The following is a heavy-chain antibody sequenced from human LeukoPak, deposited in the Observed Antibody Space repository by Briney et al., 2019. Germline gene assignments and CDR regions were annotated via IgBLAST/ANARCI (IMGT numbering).Heavy chain of an antibody. CDR3: ARAYCSGGSCYSSRGMFDP. V-gene: IGHV4-59*01. CDR2: IYYTGST. D-gene: IGHD2-15*01. CDR1: GGSISTYY. J-gene: IGHJ5*02. Sequence: SETLSLTCTVSGGSISTYYWTWIRQPPGKGLEWIGYIYYTGSTNYNPSLKSRVTILVDTSKNQFSLKLSSVTAADTAVYYCARAYCSGGSCYSSRGMFDPWGQGTLVTVSS.